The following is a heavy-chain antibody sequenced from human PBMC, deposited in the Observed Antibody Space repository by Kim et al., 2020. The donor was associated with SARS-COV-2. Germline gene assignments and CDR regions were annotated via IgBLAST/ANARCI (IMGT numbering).Heavy chain of an antibody. CDR1: GFTFSSYS. V-gene: IGHV3-21*01. CDR3: ARDRAGVWWRFDY. J-gene: IGHJ4*02. D-gene: IGHD5-12*01. Sequence: GGSLRLSCAASGFTFSSYSMNWVRQAPGKGLEWVSSISSSSSYIYYADSVKGRFTISRDNAKNSLYLQMNSLRAEDTAVYYCARDRAGVWWRFDYWGQGTLVTVSS. CDR2: ISSSSSYI.